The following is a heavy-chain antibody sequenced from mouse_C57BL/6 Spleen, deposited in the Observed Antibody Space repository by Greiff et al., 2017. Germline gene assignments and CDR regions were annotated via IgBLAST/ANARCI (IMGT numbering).Heavy chain of an antibody. CDR2: ISGGGGNT. CDR3: ARRDGTDAMDY. V-gene: IGHV5-9*01. J-gene: IGHJ4*01. D-gene: IGHD4-1*01. CDR1: GFTFSSYT. Sequence: EVQVVESGGGLVKPGGSLKLSCAASGFTFSSYTMSWVRQTPEKRLEWVATISGGGGNTYYPDSVKGRFTISRDNAKNTLYLQMSSLRSEDTALYYCARRDGTDAMDYWGQGTSVTVSS.